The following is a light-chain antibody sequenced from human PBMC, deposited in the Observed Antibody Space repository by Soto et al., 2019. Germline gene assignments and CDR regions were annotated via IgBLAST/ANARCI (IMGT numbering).Light chain of an antibody. CDR1: SSDVGGYDY. CDR3: SSYTSSSTYVV. Sequence: ALTQPASVSGSPGQSITISCTGTSSDVGGYDYVSWYQQHPGKAPKLMIYDVSNRPSGVSNRFSGSKSGNTASLTISGLQAEDEANYYCSSYTSSSTYVVFGGGTKLTVL. J-gene: IGLJ2*01. V-gene: IGLV2-14*01. CDR2: DVS.